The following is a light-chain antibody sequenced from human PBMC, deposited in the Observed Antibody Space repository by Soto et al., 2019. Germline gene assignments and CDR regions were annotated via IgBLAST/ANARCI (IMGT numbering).Light chain of an antibody. Sequence: EIVFTQSPVALSLSPGERSTLSVMSVQSVGSHLAWYQQKLGQAPRLLIHDASSRATGIPARFSGSGSGTDFTLTISSLEPEDFAVYYCQQRNSWPPSITFGQGTRLEI. CDR3: QQRNSWPPSIT. J-gene: IGKJ5*01. CDR1: QSVGSH. CDR2: DAS. V-gene: IGKV3-11*01.